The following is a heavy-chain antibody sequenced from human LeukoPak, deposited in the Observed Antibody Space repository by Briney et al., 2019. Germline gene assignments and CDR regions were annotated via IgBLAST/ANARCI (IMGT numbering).Heavy chain of an antibody. CDR2: IYHSGST. J-gene: IGHJ4*02. D-gene: IGHD6-19*01. CDR1: GASISSSIW. Sequence: PSETLSLTCAVSGASISSSIWWTWVRHPPGKGLEWIGEIYHSGSTNYNPSLKSRVTISGDNSKNQFSLQLSTVTAADTAVYYCARPIAGSSVWRSFDYWGQGTLVTVSS. CDR3: ARPIAGSSVWRSFDY. V-gene: IGHV4-4*02.